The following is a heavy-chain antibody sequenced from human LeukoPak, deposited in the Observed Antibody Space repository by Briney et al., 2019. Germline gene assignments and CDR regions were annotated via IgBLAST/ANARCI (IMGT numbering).Heavy chain of an antibody. J-gene: IGHJ4*02. CDR1: WYTFTRYY. D-gene: IGHD1-14*01. CDR2: LNPKTGGT. Sequence: KVSFKGSWYTFTRYYFQWVRQAPGQGLEWMGWLNPKTGGTSYAQKFQGRVTMTRDTSISTVNMELSRLTSDDTAVYYCARATAENDHWGQGTLVTVSS. V-gene: IGHV1-2*02. CDR3: ARATAENDH.